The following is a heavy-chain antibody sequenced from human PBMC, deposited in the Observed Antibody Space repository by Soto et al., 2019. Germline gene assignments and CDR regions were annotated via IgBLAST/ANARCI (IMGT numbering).Heavy chain of an antibody. CDR2: ISHSGRT. D-gene: IGHD5-12*01. V-gene: IGHV4-34*01. Sequence: KPSETLSLTCAVYGGSFSAYYWTWIRQPPGKGLEWIGEISHSGRTKYNPSLKSRVSISGGTAKNQFSLKVTSVTAADTAVYYCAIYSAYDYVFDYWGQGTLVTVSS. CDR3: AIYSAYDYVFDY. CDR1: GGSFSAYY. J-gene: IGHJ4*02.